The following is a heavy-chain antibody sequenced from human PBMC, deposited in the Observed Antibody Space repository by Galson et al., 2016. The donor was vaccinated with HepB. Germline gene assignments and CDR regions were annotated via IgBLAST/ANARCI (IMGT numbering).Heavy chain of an antibody. CDR2: ISSSSSTI. CDR1: GFTFSSYN. J-gene: IGHJ5*02. V-gene: IGHV3-48*02. D-gene: IGHD3-3*01. CDR3: ARESISIFGEMFHNWFTP. Sequence: SLRLSCAGTGFTFSSYNMNWVRQAPGKGLDWISYISSSSSTIYYADSVKGRFTISRDNAKNSLYLQMNSLRDEDTAVYYCARESISIFGEMFHNWFTPWGQGTLVTVSS.